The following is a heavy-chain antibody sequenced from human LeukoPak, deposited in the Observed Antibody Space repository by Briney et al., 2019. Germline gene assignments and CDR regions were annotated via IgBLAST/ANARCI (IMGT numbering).Heavy chain of an antibody. CDR1: GFTFSSYS. CDR3: ARNRASIGYCSGGSCYGPIDY. Sequence: GGSLRLSCAASGFTFSSYSMNWVRQAPGKGLEWVSSISSSSSYIYYADSVKGRFTISRDNAKNSLYLQMNGLRAEDTAVYYCARNRASIGYCSGGSCYGPIDYWGQGTLVTVSS. J-gene: IGHJ4*02. D-gene: IGHD2-15*01. V-gene: IGHV3-21*01. CDR2: ISSSSSYI.